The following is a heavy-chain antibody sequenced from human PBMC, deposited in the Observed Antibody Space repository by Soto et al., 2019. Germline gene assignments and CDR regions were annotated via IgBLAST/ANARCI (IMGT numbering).Heavy chain of an antibody. V-gene: IGHV3-30*18. CDR1: GFTFSSYG. CDR2: ISYDGSNK. Sequence: QVQLVESGGGVVQPGRSLRLSCAASGFTFSSYGMHWVRQAPGKGLEWVAVISYDGSNKYYADSVKGRFTISRDNSKNTLYLEMNSLRAEDTAVYYCAKDLRITMIVVVKVAFDIWGQGTMVTVSS. J-gene: IGHJ3*02. D-gene: IGHD3-22*01. CDR3: AKDLRITMIVVVKVAFDI.